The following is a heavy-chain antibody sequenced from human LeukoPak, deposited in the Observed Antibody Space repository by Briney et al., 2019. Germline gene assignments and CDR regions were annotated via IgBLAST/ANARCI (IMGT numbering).Heavy chain of an antibody. J-gene: IGHJ4*02. Sequence: SETLSLTCTVSGGSISTSNYYWGWIRQPPGKGLEWIGNIFYSGSTYYSPSLKSRVTISVDTSKNQFSLKLSSVTAADTAVYYCARGVIQLWYSRFDYWGQGTLVTVSS. CDR2: IFYSGST. CDR1: GGSISTSNYY. CDR3: ARGVIQLWYSRFDY. D-gene: IGHD5-18*01. V-gene: IGHV4-39*07.